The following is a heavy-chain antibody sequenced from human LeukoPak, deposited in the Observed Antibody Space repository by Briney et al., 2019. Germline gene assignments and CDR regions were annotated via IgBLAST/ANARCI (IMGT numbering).Heavy chain of an antibody. CDR2: ISGSGGST. CDR1: GFTFSSYA. D-gene: IGHD3-10*01. J-gene: IGHJ4*02. V-gene: IGHV3-23*01. CDR3: AKGHLKNGSGNFVFDY. Sequence: GVSLRLSCAASGFTFSSYAMSWVRQAPGKGLEWVSAISGSGGSTYYADSVKGRFTISRDNSKNTLYLQMNSLRAEDTAVYYCAKGHLKNGSGNFVFDYWGQGTLVTVSS.